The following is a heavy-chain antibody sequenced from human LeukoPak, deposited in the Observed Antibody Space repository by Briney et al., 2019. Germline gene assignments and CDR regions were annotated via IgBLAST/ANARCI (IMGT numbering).Heavy chain of an antibody. CDR3: ARGGIVGAPPLRDDYYYMDV. Sequence: KPSETLSLTCTVSGVSISSYYWSWIRQPAGKGLEWIGRIYTSGSTNYNPSLKSRVNMSVDTSKKQFSLKLSSVTAADTAVYYCARGGIVGAPPLRDDYYYMDVWGKGTTVTVSS. D-gene: IGHD1-26*01. V-gene: IGHV4-4*07. CDR2: IYTSGST. J-gene: IGHJ6*03. CDR1: GVSISSYY.